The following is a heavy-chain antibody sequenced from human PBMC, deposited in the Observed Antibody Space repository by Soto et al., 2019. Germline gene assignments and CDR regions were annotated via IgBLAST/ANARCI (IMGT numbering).Heavy chain of an antibody. CDR1: RFSLNSTGEC. CDR3: ALIRPSAQSDFNR. D-gene: IGHD6-19*01. J-gene: IGHJ1*01. V-gene: IGHV2-5*02. CDR2: VSRDNET. Sequence: SGPTPVNPTQTLTLTCYVSRFSLNSTGECVAWIRTPSGKALEWRALVSRDNETSYSPSLTSRLTITMDTSDDPVVFKKTNMDPVDTGTVSGALIRPSAQSDFNRLGQDDLLTISS.